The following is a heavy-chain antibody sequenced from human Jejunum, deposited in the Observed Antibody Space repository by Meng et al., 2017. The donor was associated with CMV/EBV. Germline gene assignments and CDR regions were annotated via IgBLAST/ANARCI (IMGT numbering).Heavy chain of an antibody. CDR3: AREADGATFDY. D-gene: IGHD1-26*01. CDR2: ISGYNGNT. Sequence: QVQRVQSGADVKKPRDSVKVSCKASGYTLTSYGISWVRQDTGQVLEWMGWISGYNGNTNYAQKLQGRVTMTTDTSTSTAYMELRSLRSDDTAVYYCAREADGATFDYWGQGTLVTVSS. V-gene: IGHV1-18*01. J-gene: IGHJ4*02. CDR1: GYTLTSYG.